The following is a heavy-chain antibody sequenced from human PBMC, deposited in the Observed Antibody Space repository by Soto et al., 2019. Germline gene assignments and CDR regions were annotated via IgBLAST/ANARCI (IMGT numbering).Heavy chain of an antibody. CDR2: IRNSGGFT. D-gene: IGHD1-26*01. V-gene: IGHV3-23*01. CDR3: AKGYFETKGPYFFDY. J-gene: IGHJ4*02. CDR1: GFTFNNYA. Sequence: VQLLESGGGLVQPGGSLRLSCAASGFTFNNYAMNWVRQAPGKGLEWVSAIRNSGGFTYYADSVKGRFTISRDNSKTTLYLHMNSLRAEETALYYCAKGYFETKGPYFFDYWGQGTLVTVSS.